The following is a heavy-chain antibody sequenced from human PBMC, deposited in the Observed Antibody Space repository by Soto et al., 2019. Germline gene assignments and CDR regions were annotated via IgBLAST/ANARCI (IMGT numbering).Heavy chain of an antibody. V-gene: IGHV4-39*01. CDR1: GGSISSSSYY. J-gene: IGHJ4*02. Sequence: PSETLSLTCTVSGGSISSSSYYWGWIRQPPGKGLEWIGNIYYSGSTYYNPSLKSRVTISVDTSKNQFSLKLSSVTAADTAVYYCARRGSGGIAVAGTSFDDWGQGTLVTVSS. D-gene: IGHD6-19*01. CDR3: ARRGSGGIAVAGTSFDD. CDR2: IYYSGST.